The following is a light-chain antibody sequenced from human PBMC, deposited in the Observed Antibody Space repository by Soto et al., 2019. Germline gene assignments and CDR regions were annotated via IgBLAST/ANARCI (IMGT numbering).Light chain of an antibody. J-gene: IGKJ1*01. Sequence: EIVLTQSPVTLSLSPGERATLSCRASQSVSSNLAWYQQKPGQAPRLLIYSASTRATGIPARFSGSGSGTEFTLTISSLQSEDFAVYYCQQYNKWPPWTFGQGTKVEIK. CDR3: QQYNKWPPWT. CDR1: QSVSSN. CDR2: SAS. V-gene: IGKV3-15*01.